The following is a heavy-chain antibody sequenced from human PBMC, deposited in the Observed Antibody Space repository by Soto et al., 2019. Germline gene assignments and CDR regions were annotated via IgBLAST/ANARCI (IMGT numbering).Heavy chain of an antibody. Sequence: TSETLSLTCTVSGGSISSGGYYWSWIRQHPGKGLEWIGYIYYSGSTYYNPSLKSRVTISVDTSKNQFSLKLSSVTAADTAVYYCARDSSDCSGGSCYSNFDYWGQGTLVTVSS. V-gene: IGHV4-31*03. CDR3: ARDSSDCSGGSCYSNFDY. J-gene: IGHJ4*02. CDR2: IYYSGST. CDR1: GGSISSGGYY. D-gene: IGHD2-15*01.